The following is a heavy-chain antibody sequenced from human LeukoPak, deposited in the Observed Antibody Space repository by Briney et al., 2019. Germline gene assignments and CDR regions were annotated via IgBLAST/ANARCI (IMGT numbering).Heavy chain of an antibody. D-gene: IGHD5-12*01. CDR2: INSDGSST. J-gene: IGHJ4*02. Sequence: PPGGSLRLSCAASGFTFNSYSMNWVRQAPGKGLVWVSRINSDGSSTSYADSVKGRFTISRDNAKNTLYLQMNSLRAEDTAVYYCARDSGYGSSFDYWGQGTLVTVSS. V-gene: IGHV3-74*01. CDR3: ARDSGYGSSFDY. CDR1: GFTFNSYS.